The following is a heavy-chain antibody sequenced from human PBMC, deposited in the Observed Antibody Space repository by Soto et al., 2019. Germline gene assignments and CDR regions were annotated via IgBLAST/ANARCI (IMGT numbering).Heavy chain of an antibody. CDR3: ARGRTSSPTPGDY. CDR2: IYYSGST. CDR1: GGSISSGGYY. J-gene: IGHJ4*02. V-gene: IGHV4-31*03. Sequence: QVQLQESGPGLVKPSQTLSLTCTVSGGSISSGGYYWSWIRQHPGKGLEWIGYIYYSGSTYYNPALQSRVNISVDTSKNQFSLKLSSVTAADTAVYYCARGRTSSPTPGDYWGQGTLVTVSS. D-gene: IGHD2-2*01.